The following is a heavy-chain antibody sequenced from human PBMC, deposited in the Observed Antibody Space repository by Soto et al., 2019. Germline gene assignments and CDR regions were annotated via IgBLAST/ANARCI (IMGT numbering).Heavy chain of an antibody. D-gene: IGHD6-13*01. V-gene: IGHV6-1*01. CDR1: GDSVSSNSAA. CDR2: TYYRSKWYN. J-gene: IGHJ6*02. Sequence: SQTLSLTCAISGDSVSSNSAAWNWIRQSPSRGHEWLGRTYYRSKWYNDYAVSVKSRITINPDTSKNQFSLQLNSVTPEDTAVYYCARDLESSSWYGGYYYYYGMDVWGQGTTVTVSS. CDR3: ARDLESSSWYGGYYYYYGMDV.